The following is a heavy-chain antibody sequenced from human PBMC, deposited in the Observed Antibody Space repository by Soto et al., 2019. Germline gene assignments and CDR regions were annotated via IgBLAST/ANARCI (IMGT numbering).Heavy chain of an antibody. Sequence: ASVKVSCKASGYTFTRYAIHWVRQAPGQGLEWIGWINAGGGGTKFSRKSQGRVTITRDTSASTAYMELSSLRSEDTAIYYCAREKGATGTFDYWGQGTLVTVSS. CDR1: GYTFTRYA. V-gene: IGHV1-3*01. CDR2: INAGGGGT. J-gene: IGHJ4*02. D-gene: IGHD6-13*01. CDR3: AREKGATGTFDY.